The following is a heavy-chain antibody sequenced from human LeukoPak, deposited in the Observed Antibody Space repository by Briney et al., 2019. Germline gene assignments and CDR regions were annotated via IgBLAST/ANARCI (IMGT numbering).Heavy chain of an antibody. CDR3: ARDLKRFRGFDP. D-gene: IGHD5-24*01. Sequence: ASVKVSCKASGYTFTGYYMHWVRQAPGQGLEWMGWINPNSGGTNYARKFQGRVTITRDTSISTAYMELSRLRSDDTAVYYCARDLKRFRGFDPWGQGTLVTVSS. CDR1: GYTFTGYY. V-gene: IGHV1-2*02. CDR2: INPNSGGT. J-gene: IGHJ5*02.